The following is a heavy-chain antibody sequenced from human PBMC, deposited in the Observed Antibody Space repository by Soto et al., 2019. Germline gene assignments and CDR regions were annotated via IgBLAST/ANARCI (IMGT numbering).Heavy chain of an antibody. CDR3: ARADYDFWSGYYQNYYYYMDV. CDR2: VNHSGST. V-gene: IGHV4-39*07. CDR1: GGSVSSSSYY. Sequence: SETLSLTCTVSGGSVSSSSYYWGWVRQPPGKGLEWIGSVNHSGSTNYNPSLKSRVTISVDTSKNQFSLKLSSVTAADTAVYYCARADYDFWSGYYQNYYYYMDVWGKGTTVTVSS. D-gene: IGHD3-3*01. J-gene: IGHJ6*03.